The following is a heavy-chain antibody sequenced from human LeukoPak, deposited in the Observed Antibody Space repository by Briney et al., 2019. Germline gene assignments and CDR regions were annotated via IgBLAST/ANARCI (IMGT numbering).Heavy chain of an antibody. V-gene: IGHV3-30*18. CDR2: ISYDGSNK. CDR1: GFTFSSYG. D-gene: IGHD2-21*02. CDR3: AKATVEGDPYYYYYGMDV. Sequence: GRSLRLSCAASGFTFSSYGMHWVRQAPGKGLEWVAVISYDGSNKYYADSVKGRFTISRDNSKNTLYLQMNSLRAEDTAVYYCAKATVEGDPYYYYYGMDVWGQGTTVTVPS. J-gene: IGHJ6*02.